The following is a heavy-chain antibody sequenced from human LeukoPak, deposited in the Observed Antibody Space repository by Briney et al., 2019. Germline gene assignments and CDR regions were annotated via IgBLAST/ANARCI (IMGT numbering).Heavy chain of an antibody. CDR1: GYTFTIYY. CDR2: INPSDSSP. CDR3: TRSRWFDF. D-gene: IGHD4-23*01. V-gene: IGHV1-46*01. Sequence: ASMMVSCRASGYTFTIYYIHWVRQAPGLGLEWMGMINPSDSSPTYAQKFQGRVTMTRDTSTSTVYMELSSLRSEDTAVYYCTRSRWFDFWGQGTLVTVSS. J-gene: IGHJ4*02.